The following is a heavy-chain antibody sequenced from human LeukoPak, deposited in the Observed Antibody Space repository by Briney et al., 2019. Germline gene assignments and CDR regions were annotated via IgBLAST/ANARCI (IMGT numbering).Heavy chain of an antibody. V-gene: IGHV3-43D*03. D-gene: IGHD3-3*01. CDR3: ARGPFWRPFDY. CDR2: ITWDADST. Sequence: GGSLRLSCAASGFPFDVYAMPWVRQAPGKGLEWVSLITWDADSTYYADSVKGRFTISRDNSKNSLYLQMNSLRAEDTALYYCARGPFWRPFDYWGQGTLVTVSS. J-gene: IGHJ4*02. CDR1: GFPFDVYA.